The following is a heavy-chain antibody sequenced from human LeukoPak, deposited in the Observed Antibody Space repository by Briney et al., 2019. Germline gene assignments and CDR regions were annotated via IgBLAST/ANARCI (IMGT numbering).Heavy chain of an antibody. J-gene: IGHJ4*02. CDR1: GGSISSYY. V-gene: IGHV4-59*01. D-gene: IGHD6-19*01. Sequence: SETLSLTCSVSGGSISSYYWGWIRQPPGMALEWIGCFYNSGSTNYYPSLKSRATTSVDTSKNQFTLRLSSVTAADTAVYYCASTQQWLAFDYWGQGILVTVSS. CDR3: ASTQQWLAFDY. CDR2: FYNSGST.